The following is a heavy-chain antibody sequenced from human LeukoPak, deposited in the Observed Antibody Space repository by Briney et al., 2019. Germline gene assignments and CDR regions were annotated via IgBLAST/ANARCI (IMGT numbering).Heavy chain of an antibody. V-gene: IGHV4-31*03. CDR3: ARDTTLDY. D-gene: IGHD1-1*01. CDR2: IYYSGST. CDR1: GGSISSGGYY. J-gene: IGHJ4*02. Sequence: SETLSLTCTISGGSISSGGYYWSWIRQHPGKGLEWIVNIYYSGSTYYNPSLKSRVIISVDTSKNQFSLKVSSATAADTAVYYCARDTTLDYWGQGTLVTVSS.